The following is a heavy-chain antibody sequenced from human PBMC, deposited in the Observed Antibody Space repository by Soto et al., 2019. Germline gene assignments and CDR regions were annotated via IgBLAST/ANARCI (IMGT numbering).Heavy chain of an antibody. Sequence: EVQLVESGGGLVQPGGSLRLSCAASGFTFNTFWMNWVRQTPGKGLEWVANIKQDGSEKFYVDSVRGRFTISRDNAENWLDLQMNSRREEDTAVYYCAGGTGWLIDYWGQGTLVTVSA. CDR1: GFTFNTFW. J-gene: IGHJ4*02. D-gene: IGHD6-19*01. CDR3: AGGTGWLIDY. CDR2: IKQDGSEK. V-gene: IGHV3-7*01.